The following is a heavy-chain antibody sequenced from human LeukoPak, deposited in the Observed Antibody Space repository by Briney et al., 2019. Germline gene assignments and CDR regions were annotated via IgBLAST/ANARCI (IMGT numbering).Heavy chain of an antibody. CDR1: GGSISSYY. J-gene: IGHJ3*02. D-gene: IGHD3-22*01. Sequence: SETLSLTCTVSGGSISSYYWSWIRQPAGKGLEWIGRIYTSGSTNYNPSLKSRVTMSVDTSKNQFSLKLSSVTAADTAVYYCASHYYDSSGYYSIDAFDIWGQGTTVTVSS. V-gene: IGHV4-4*07. CDR3: ASHYYDSSGYYSIDAFDI. CDR2: IYTSGST.